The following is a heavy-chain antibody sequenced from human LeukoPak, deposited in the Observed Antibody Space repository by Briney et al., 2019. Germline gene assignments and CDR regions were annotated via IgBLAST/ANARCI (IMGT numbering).Heavy chain of an antibody. Sequence: GVSLRLSCEGTGFTFEDFAMHWVRQAPGKGLEWVAGITWNSGRVDYADSVKGRFTISRDNARKSVYLQMNSLRPGDTAFYYCAKTHDGSGFLNDAYDVWGQGAMVTVSS. CDR2: ITWNSGRV. D-gene: IGHD3-22*01. CDR1: GFTFEDFA. CDR3: AKTHDGSGFLNDAYDV. J-gene: IGHJ3*01. V-gene: IGHV3-9*01.